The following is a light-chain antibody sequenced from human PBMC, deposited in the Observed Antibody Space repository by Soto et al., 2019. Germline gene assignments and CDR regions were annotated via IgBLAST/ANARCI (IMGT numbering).Light chain of an antibody. CDR1: HSVSSSY. V-gene: IGKV3-15*01. J-gene: IGKJ4*01. CDR2: GAS. Sequence: LTQSRGTLTLSPGERATLSCRASHSVSSSYLAWYQQKPGQAPRLLIYGASTRAAGIPSRFSGSGSGTDFTLTISSLQSEDFAVYYCLHYKALLLTFGGGTKVDNK. CDR3: LHYKALLLT.